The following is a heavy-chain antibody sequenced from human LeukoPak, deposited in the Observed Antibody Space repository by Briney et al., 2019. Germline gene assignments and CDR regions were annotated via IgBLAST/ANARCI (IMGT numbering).Heavy chain of an antibody. D-gene: IGHD3-22*01. CDR2: IYPGDSDI. Sequence: GESLKISCKASGYSYTSYWIGWVRQMPGKGLEWMGVIYPGDSDIRYSPSFRGQVTISADKSVSTAYLQWSSLKASDSAMYYCARAVYDSSGFDYWGQGTLVTVSS. V-gene: IGHV5-51*01. J-gene: IGHJ4*02. CDR3: ARAVYDSSGFDY. CDR1: GYSYTSYW.